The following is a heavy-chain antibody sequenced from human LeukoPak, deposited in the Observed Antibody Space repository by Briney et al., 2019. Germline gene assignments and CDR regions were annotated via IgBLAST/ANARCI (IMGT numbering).Heavy chain of an antibody. D-gene: IGHD5/OR15-5a*01. J-gene: IGHJ3*02. CDR1: GGSISTYY. CDR3: AVNSTKHAFDI. Sequence: SETLSLTCAVPGGSISTYYWSWIRQTPGKGLGWIGHIYNGGSTNYNPSLKSRVSLSVDAAKKHISLMLSSTTSADRAGYYFAVNSTKHAFDIWGQGAMVTVSS. V-gene: IGHV4-59*12. CDR2: IYNGGST.